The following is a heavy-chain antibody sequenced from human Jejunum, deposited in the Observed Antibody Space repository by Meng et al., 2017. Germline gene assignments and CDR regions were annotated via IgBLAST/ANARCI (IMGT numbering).Heavy chain of an antibody. CDR1: GGFSSIYW. J-gene: IGHJ4*02. CDR3: ARGWKYAWFN. Sequence: GQLRGSGPGLVRPSGALSLTCAVSGGFSSIYWWSWLRQPPGKGLEWIGEMHQSGSSNYNPSLKSRLTMSVDESKNHFSLKLNSVTAADTAVYYCARGWKYAWFNWGQGTLVTVSS. V-gene: IGHV4-4*02. D-gene: IGHD1-7*01. CDR2: MHQSGSS.